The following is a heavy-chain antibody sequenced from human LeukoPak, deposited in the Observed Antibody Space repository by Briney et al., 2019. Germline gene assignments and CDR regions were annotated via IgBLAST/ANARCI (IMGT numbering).Heavy chain of an antibody. V-gene: IGHV3-64*01. CDR2: ISSNGGST. CDR1: GFTFSSYA. D-gene: IGHD3-16*02. CDR3: ARVDYDYVWGSYRYDY. Sequence: PGGSLRLSCAASGFTFSSYAMHWVRQAPGKGLEYVSAISSNGGSTYYANSVKGRFTISRDNSKNTLYLQMGSLRAEDVAVYYCARVDYDYVWGSYRYDYWGQGTLVTVSS. J-gene: IGHJ4*02.